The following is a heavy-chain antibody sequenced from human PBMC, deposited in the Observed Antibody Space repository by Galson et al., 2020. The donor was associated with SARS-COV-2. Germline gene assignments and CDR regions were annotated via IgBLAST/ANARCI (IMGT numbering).Heavy chain of an antibody. J-gene: IGHJ4*02. V-gene: IGHV3-48*04. CDR2: IRSSSGTI. Sequence: GGSLRLSFAASGFTFSTYTTNWVRQAPVKGLELVAYIRSSSGTIYYADSVKGRFTISRDNAKNSVYVQLNSLRVEDAAVYYCARERFEYWGQGTLVTISS. CDR1: GFTFSTYT. CDR3: ARERFEY.